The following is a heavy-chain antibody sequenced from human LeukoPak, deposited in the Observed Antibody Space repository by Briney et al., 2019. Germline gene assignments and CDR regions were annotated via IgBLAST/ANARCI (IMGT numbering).Heavy chain of an antibody. CDR2: INHSGST. CDR1: GGSFSGYY. Sequence: SETLSLTCAVYGGSFSGYYWSWIRQPPGKGREWIGEINHSGSTNYNPSLKSRVTISVDTSKNQFSLKLSSVTAADTAVYYCARGRSGSSWYNYWGQGTLVTVSS. J-gene: IGHJ4*02. D-gene: IGHD6-13*01. CDR3: ARGRSGSSWYNY. V-gene: IGHV4-34*01.